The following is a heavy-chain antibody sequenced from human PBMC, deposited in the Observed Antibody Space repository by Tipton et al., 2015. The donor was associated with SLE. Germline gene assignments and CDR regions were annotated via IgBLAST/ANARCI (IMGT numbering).Heavy chain of an antibody. J-gene: IGHJ5*02. D-gene: IGHD3-10*01. CDR3: ARHPRQMHYYGSGSYPNWFDP. CDR2: IYYSGST. CDR1: GEFISSNNYY. V-gene: IGHV4-39*07. Sequence: TLSLTCSVSGEFISSNNYYWGWIRQSPGKDLEWIGSIYYSGSTYYNPSLKSRVTISVDTSKNQFSLKLSSVTAADTAVYYCARHPRQMHYYGSGSYPNWFDPWGQGTLVTVSS.